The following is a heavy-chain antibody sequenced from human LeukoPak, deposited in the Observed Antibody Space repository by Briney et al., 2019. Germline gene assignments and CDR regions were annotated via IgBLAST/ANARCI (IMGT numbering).Heavy chain of an antibody. CDR2: INPNSGGT. J-gene: IGHJ6*03. V-gene: IGHV1-2*02. Sequence: GSSVKVSCKASGGTFSSYAISWVRQAPGQGLEWMGWINPNSGGTNYAQKFQGRVTMTRDTSISTVYMELSRLRSDDTAVYYCARAGLGYSSSWDYYYYMNVWGKGTTVTVSS. D-gene: IGHD6-13*01. CDR3: ARAGLGYSSSWDYYYYMNV. CDR1: GGTFSSYA.